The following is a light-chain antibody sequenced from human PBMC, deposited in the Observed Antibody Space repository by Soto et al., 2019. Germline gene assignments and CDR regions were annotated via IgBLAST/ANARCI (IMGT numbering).Light chain of an antibody. Sequence: EIVLTQSPATLSLSPGERATLSCRASQSVSSYLAWYQQKPGQAPRLLIYDASNRATGIPARFSGSGSGTDFTLTISSLEPEDFAVYFCQCQQFGISPVYTFGQGTKLEIK. CDR3: QCQQFGISPVYT. CDR2: DAS. J-gene: IGKJ2*01. V-gene: IGKV3-11*01. CDR1: QSVSSY.